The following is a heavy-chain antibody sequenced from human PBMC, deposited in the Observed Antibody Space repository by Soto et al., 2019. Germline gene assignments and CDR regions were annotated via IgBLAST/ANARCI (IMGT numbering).Heavy chain of an antibody. D-gene: IGHD6-13*01. Sequence: SATLSLTCTVSGGSISSSSYYWGWIRQPPGKGLEWIGSIDYSGTTFYNASLNSRVTISADTSKNQFSLKLSSVTAADTALYYCARRTNTAGGWFDSWGQGALVTVSS. V-gene: IGHV4-39*01. CDR2: IDYSGTT. CDR1: GGSISSSSYY. J-gene: IGHJ5*01. CDR3: ARRTNTAGGWFDS.